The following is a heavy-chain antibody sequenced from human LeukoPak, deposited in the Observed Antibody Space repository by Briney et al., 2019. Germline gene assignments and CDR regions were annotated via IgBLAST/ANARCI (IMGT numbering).Heavy chain of an antibody. J-gene: IGHJ3*02. V-gene: IGHV4-31*03. CDR2: IFYRGRT. D-gene: IGHD2-15*01. Sequence: SQTLSLTCTVSGGSISSAGHYWSSIRQQPGKGLQWIGYIFYRGRTFYNPSLKSRLNISVDTSTDQFSLKLSSVTAADTAVYYCARVRVPSAENDAFDIWGQGTMVTVSS. CDR3: ARVRVPSAENDAFDI. CDR1: GGSISSAGHY.